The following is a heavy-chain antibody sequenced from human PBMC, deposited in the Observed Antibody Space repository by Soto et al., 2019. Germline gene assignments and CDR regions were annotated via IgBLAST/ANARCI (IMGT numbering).Heavy chain of an antibody. J-gene: IGHJ5*02. CDR3: ARDLGWPAARFDP. CDR1: GFTFRNHA. CDR2: IWYDGSEE. Sequence: GASLRLSGAASGFTFRNHAMHWVRLAPGKGLEWVAVIWYDGSEEYYAESVKGRFTVSRDNSKNTLYLQMNSLRGEDTAVYYCARDLGWPAARFDPWGQGTQVTVSS. V-gene: IGHV3-33*08. D-gene: IGHD2-2*01.